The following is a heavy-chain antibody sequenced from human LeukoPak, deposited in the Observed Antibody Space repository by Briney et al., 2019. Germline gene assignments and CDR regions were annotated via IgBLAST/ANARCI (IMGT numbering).Heavy chain of an antibody. Sequence: PGGSLSLTCAASGVTFSSYAKYWIRQAPGKGLEWVSAISGSGYSAYYADSVKGRFTISRDNSRNTLYLQMNSLRAEDTAGYCWSNDARAAGAAEDFHQWGQGTLVTVSS. D-gene: IGHD6-13*01. CDR1: GVTFSSYA. CDR2: ISGSGYSA. CDR3: SNDARAAGAAEDFHQ. V-gene: IGHV3-23*01. J-gene: IGHJ1*01.